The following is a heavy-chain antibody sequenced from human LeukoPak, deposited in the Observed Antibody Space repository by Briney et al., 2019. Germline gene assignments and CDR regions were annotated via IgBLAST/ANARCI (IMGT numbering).Heavy chain of an antibody. Sequence: PGGSLRLSCAASGFTFSSYAFLWVRQAPGKGLEWVATMSFHGGNKYYADSVRGRFIVSRDNSRNTLFLQMNSLRPEDTAIYYCARDPHTRTTSRGGLDVWGQGTTVTVSS. CDR2: MSFHGGNK. V-gene: IGHV3-30*14. J-gene: IGHJ6*02. CDR3: ARDPHTRTTSRGGLDV. CDR1: GFTFSSYA. D-gene: IGHD1-14*01.